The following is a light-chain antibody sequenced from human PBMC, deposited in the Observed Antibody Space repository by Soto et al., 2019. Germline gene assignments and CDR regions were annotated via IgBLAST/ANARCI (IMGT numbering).Light chain of an antibody. CDR3: QQSGSLPRT. CDR2: GAS. CDR1: QSVSSSF. J-gene: IGKJ1*01. Sequence: EIVLTQSPGTLSLSPGERATLSCRASQSVSSSFLAWYQQKPGQAPRLLIYGASSRAIAIPDRFSGSGSGTDFTLTISRLEPEDFAVYYCQQSGSLPRTFGQGTKV. V-gene: IGKV3-20*01.